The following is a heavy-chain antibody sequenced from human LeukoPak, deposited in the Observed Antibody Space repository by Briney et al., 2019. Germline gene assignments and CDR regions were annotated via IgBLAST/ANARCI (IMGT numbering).Heavy chain of an antibody. CDR3: ARSNVLRYFHWSRGFDP. V-gene: IGHV5-51*01. CDR2: IYPGDSDT. J-gene: IGHJ5*02. D-gene: IGHD3-9*01. Sequence: GESLKISCKGSGYSFTSYWIGWVRQMPGKGLEWMGIIYPGDSDTRYSPSFQGQVTISADKSISTAYLQWSSLKASDTAMYYCARSNVLRYFHWSRGFDPWGQGTLVTVSS. CDR1: GYSFTSYW.